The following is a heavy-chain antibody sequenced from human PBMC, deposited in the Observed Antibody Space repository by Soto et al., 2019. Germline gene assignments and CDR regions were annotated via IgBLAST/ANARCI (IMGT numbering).Heavy chain of an antibody. CDR1: GYTFTSYY. V-gene: IGHV1-46*01. Sequence: ASVKVSCKASGYTFTSYYMHWVRQAPGQGLEWMGIINPSGGSTSYAQKFQGRVTMTRDTSTSTVYMELSSLRSEDTAVYYCARVKDGYNWRDFYYYGMDVWGHGTTVTVSS. J-gene: IGHJ6*02. CDR2: INPSGGST. CDR3: ARVKDGYNWRDFYYYGMDV. D-gene: IGHD5-12*01.